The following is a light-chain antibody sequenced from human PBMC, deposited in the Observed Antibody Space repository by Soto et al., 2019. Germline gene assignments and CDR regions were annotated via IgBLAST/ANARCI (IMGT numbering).Light chain of an antibody. CDR1: QSVLYSSNNKNY. Sequence: DIVMTQSPESLAVSLGERATINCKSSQSVLYSSNNKNYLAWYQQSPGRPPKVLIYWASTRESGVPDRFSGSGSGTDITLTISSLQAEDVAVYYCQQYYNTPFTFGPGTKVHIK. CDR3: QQYYNTPFT. V-gene: IGKV4-1*01. J-gene: IGKJ3*01. CDR2: WAS.